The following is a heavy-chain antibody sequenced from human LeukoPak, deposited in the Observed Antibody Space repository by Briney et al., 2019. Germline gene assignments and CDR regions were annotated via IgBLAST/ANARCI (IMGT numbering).Heavy chain of an antibody. D-gene: IGHD6-19*01. J-gene: IGHJ4*02. CDR1: GFTFSRYW. CDR2: ISSSGSTI. V-gene: IGHV3-48*04. Sequence: PGGSLRLSCAASGFTFSRYWMSWVRQAPGKGLEWVSYISSSGSTIYYADSVKGRFTISRDNAKNSLYLQMNSLRAEDTAVYYCARLGIHSSQFDYWGQGTLVTVSS. CDR3: ARLGIHSSQFDY.